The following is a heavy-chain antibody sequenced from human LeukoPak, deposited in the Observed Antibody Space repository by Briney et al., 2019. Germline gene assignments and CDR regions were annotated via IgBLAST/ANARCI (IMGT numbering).Heavy chain of an antibody. CDR1: GFTFSSYS. Sequence: GGSLRLSRAASGFTFSSYSMNWVRQAPGKGLEWVSSISSSSSYIYYADSVKGRFTISRDNAKNSLYLQMNSLRAEDTAVYYCARWDSPSKRGSFDYWGQGTLVTVSS. CDR3: ARWDSPSKRGSFDY. V-gene: IGHV3-21*01. D-gene: IGHD5-12*01. CDR2: ISSSSSYI. J-gene: IGHJ4*02.